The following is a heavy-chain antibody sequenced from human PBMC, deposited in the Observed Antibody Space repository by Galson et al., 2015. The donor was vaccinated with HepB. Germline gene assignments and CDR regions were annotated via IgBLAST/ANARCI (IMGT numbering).Heavy chain of an antibody. J-gene: IGHJ4*02. Sequence: TLSLTCDVACDSITSGAFSWSWIRQPPGKGLEWIGYMYKNGATEYNPSLKSRVTISMDTSKNQFSLKLRSVAATDTAVYYCARGNGYSRYFDAWDQGTLVIVSS. D-gene: IGHD3-22*01. V-gene: IGHV4-30-2*01. CDR2: MYKNGAT. CDR3: ARGNGYSRYFDA. CDR1: CDSITSGAFS.